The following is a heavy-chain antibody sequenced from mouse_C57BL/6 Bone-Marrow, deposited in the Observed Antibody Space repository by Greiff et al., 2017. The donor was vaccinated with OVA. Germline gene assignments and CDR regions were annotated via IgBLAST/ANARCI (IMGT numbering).Heavy chain of an antibody. CDR2: INPGSGGT. V-gene: IGHV1-54*01. CDR3: ARSYYYGNRFAY. J-gene: IGHJ3*01. Sequence: VQLQQSGAELVRPGTSVKVSCKASGYAFTNYLIEWVKQRPGQGLEWIGVINPGSGGTNYNEKFKGKATLTADKSSSTAYMQLSSLPSEDSAVYFCARSYYYGNRFAYWGQGTLVTVSA. D-gene: IGHD1-1*01. CDR1: GYAFTNYL.